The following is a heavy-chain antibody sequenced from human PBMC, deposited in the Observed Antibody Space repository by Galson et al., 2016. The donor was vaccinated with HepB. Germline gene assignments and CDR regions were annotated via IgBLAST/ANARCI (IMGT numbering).Heavy chain of an antibody. V-gene: IGHV3-43*01. J-gene: IGHJ4*02. CDR2: VGGNGATT. D-gene: IGHD6-19*01. CDR3: AQEHNTGWPSLES. CDR1: GFIFRKFT. Sequence: SLRLSCAASGFIFRKFTMHWVRQRPGKGLEWVSLVGGNGATTFYADSVKGRFTISRDNGKNSVYLQMNSLTIEDTALYYCAQEHNTGWPSLESWGQGTLVSVSP.